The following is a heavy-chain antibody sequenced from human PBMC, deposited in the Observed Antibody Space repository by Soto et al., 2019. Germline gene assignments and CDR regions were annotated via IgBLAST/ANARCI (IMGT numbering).Heavy chain of an antibody. V-gene: IGHV1-18*01. J-gene: IGHJ5*02. Sequence: ASVKVSCKASVYTFTSYGISWVRQAPGQGLEWMGWISANNGNTKYAQNFQGRVTMTTDTSTSTAYMELRSLRSYDTAVYYCARAYSPGLFDPWGQGTLVTVSS. CDR3: ARAYSPGLFDP. D-gene: IGHD2-15*01. CDR2: ISANNGNT. CDR1: VYTFTSYG.